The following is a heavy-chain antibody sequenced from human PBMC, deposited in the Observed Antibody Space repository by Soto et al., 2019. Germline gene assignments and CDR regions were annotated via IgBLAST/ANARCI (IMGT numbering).Heavy chain of an antibody. CDR2: INGDGSGT. CDR1: GLTFSTYW. V-gene: IGHV3-74*01. CDR3: ARDLHYASAY. Sequence: TGGSLRLSCAVSGLTFSTYWMHWVRQAPGKGLVWVSRINGDGSGTNYADSVKGRFTISRDNAENTLYLQMNSLRAEDTAVYYCARDLHYASAYWGQGTLVTVSS. D-gene: IGHD2-2*01. J-gene: IGHJ4*02.